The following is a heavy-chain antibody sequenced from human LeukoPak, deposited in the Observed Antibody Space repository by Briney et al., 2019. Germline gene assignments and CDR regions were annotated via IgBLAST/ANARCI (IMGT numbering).Heavy chain of an antibody. D-gene: IGHD3-10*01. V-gene: IGHV4-39*01. J-gene: IGHJ5*02. CDR2: SYYSGNT. Sequence: PSETLSLTCSLSGGSITSTTYYWGWIRQPPGTGLEWIGSSYYSGNTYYNPSLESRVTISLDTSRKQFSLKLSSVTAADTAVYYCARTRGFGKLLGEGFDPWGQGTLVTVSS. CDR1: GGSITSTTYY. CDR3: ARTRGFGKLLGEGFDP.